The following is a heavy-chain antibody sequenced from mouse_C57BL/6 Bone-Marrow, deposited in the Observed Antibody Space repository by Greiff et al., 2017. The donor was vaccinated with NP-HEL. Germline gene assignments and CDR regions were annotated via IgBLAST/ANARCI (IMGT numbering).Heavy chain of an antibody. CDR2: ILPGSGST. D-gene: IGHD2-5*01. V-gene: IGHV1-9*01. Sequence: VQLQQSGAELMKPGASVKLSCKAPGYTFTGYWIEWVKQRPGHGLEWIGEILPGSGSTTYNEKFKGKATFTADPSSNTAYKQLSSLTTEDSSIYYCATYYYSNSWYCDVWGTGTTVTVSS. CDR1: GYTFTGYW. CDR3: ATYYYSNSWYCDV. J-gene: IGHJ1*03.